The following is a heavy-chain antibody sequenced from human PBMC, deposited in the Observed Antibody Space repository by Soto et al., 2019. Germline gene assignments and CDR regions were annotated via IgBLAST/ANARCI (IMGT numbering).Heavy chain of an antibody. CDR3: ARARLYSIVVVPAAQDAFDI. CDR1: GGTFSSYT. D-gene: IGHD2-2*01. Sequence: ASVKVSCKASGGTFSSYTISWVRQAPGQGLEWMGRIIPILGIANYAQKLQGRVTITADKSTSTAYMELSSLRSEDTAVYYCARARLYSIVVVPAAQDAFDIWGQGTMVTVSS. V-gene: IGHV1-69*02. CDR2: IIPILGIA. J-gene: IGHJ3*02.